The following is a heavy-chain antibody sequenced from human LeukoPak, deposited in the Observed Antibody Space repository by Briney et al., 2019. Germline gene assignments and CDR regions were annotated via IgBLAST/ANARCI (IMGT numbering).Heavy chain of an antibody. CDR2: IYYSGST. CDR3: ARVGTGVPAAELDY. CDR1: GGSISSYY. D-gene: IGHD2-2*01. V-gene: IGHV4-59*12. J-gene: IGHJ4*02. Sequence: PSQTLSLTCTVSGGSISSYYWSWIRQPPGKGLEWIGYIYYSGSTNDNPSLKSRVTISVDTSKNQFSLKLSSVTAADTAVYYCARVGTGVPAAELDYWGQGTLVTVSS.